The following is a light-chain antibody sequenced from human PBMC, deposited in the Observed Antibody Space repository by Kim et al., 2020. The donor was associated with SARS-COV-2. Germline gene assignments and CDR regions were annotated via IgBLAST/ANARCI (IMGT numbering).Light chain of an antibody. V-gene: IGKV3-11*01. Sequence: VSVGETATLSCRASQSVSKSLSWYQQKPGQPPRLLIFDTSSRATGIPARFAGFGSGTDFSLTISILEPDDFAIYYCQQRTKWLISYGQGTRLEIK. CDR2: DTS. CDR3: QQRTKWLIS. J-gene: IGKJ5*01. CDR1: QSVSKS.